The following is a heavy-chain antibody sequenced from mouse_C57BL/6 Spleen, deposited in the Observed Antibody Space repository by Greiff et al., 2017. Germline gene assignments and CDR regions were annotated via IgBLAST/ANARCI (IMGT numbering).Heavy chain of an antibody. V-gene: IGHV1-62-2*01. J-gene: IGHJ4*01. Sequence: VQLQESGAELVKPGASVKLSCKASGYTFTEYTIHWVKQRSGQGLEWIGWFYPGSGSIKYNEKFKDKATLTADKSSSTVYMELRRLTSEDSAVYFCARHVQLTGTYYYAMDYWGQGTSVTVSS. CDR2: FYPGSGSI. CDR3: ARHVQLTGTYYYAMDY. CDR1: GYTFTEYT. D-gene: IGHD4-1*01.